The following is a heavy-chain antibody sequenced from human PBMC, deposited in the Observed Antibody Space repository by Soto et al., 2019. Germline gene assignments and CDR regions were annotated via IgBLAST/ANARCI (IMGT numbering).Heavy chain of an antibody. CDR3: AGGTSGSYYPSGY. CDR1: GFTFSSYS. Sequence: EVQLVESGGGLVKPGGSLRLSCAASGFTFSSYSMNWVRQAPGKGLEWVSSISSSSSYIYYADSVKGRFTISRDNAKNSLYLQMNSLRAEDTAVYYCAGGTSGSYYPSGYWDQGTLVTVSS. V-gene: IGHV3-21*01. CDR2: ISSSSSYI. J-gene: IGHJ4*02. D-gene: IGHD1-26*01.